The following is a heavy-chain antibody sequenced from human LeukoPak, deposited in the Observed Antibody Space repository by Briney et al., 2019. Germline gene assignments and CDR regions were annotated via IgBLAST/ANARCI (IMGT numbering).Heavy chain of an antibody. CDR3: ARDLPIDDILTGYYVSFNWFDP. D-gene: IGHD3-9*01. CDR1: GYTFTSYY. J-gene: IGHJ5*02. Sequence: ASVKVSCKASGYTFTSYYIHWVRQAPGQGLEWMGWISAYNGNTNYAQKLQGRVTMTTDTSTSTAYMELRSLRSDDTAVYYCARDLPIDDILTGYYVSFNWFDPWGQGTLVTVSS. V-gene: IGHV1-18*04. CDR2: ISAYNGNT.